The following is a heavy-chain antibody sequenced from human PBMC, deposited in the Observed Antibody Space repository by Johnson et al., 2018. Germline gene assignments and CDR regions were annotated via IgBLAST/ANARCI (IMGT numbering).Heavy chain of an antibody. J-gene: IGHJ3*02. CDR1: GFTFSSYS. Sequence: VQLVESGGGLVQPGRSLRLSCAASGFTFSSYSMNWVRQAPGKGLEWVSYITSSISTIYYADSVKGRFTIPRDKAKNSLYLQMNSLRAEDTAVYYCAREIDGFDIWGQGTMVTASS. V-gene: IGHV3-48*01. CDR2: ITSSISTI. CDR3: AREIDGFDI.